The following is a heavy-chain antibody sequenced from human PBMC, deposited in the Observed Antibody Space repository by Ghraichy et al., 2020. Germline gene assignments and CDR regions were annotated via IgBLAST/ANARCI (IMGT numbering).Heavy chain of an antibody. J-gene: IGHJ4*02. CDR2: IYYSGST. CDR1: GGSISSSSYY. V-gene: IGHV4-39*01. D-gene: IGHD2-21*01. CDR3: ASLTRHIVVEPFDY. Sequence: SETLSLTCTVSGGSISSSSYYWGWIRQPPGKGLEWIGSIYYSGSTYYNPSPKSRVTISVDTSKNQFSLKLSSVTAADTAVYYCASLTRHIVVEPFDYWGQGTLVTVSS.